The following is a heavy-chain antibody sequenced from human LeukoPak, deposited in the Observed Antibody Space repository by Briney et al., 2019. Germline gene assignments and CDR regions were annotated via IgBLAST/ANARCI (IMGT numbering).Heavy chain of an antibody. CDR3: ARRYDTQVNDGFDI. D-gene: IGHD3-22*01. Sequence: KPSEPLSLTCTVSGGSISSSSYYWGWIRQPPWKGLEWIGSIYYGGSTYYNPSLKSRVTISVDTSKNHFSLRLSSVPAADTGVYYCARRYDTQVNDGFDIWGQGAMVTVSS. V-gene: IGHV4-39*01. CDR1: GGSISSSSYY. J-gene: IGHJ3*02. CDR2: IYYGGST.